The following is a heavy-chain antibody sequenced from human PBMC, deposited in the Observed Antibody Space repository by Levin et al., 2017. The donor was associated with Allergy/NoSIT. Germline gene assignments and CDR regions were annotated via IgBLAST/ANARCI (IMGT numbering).Heavy chain of an antibody. CDR3: AKERRQQLVFDY. D-gene: IGHD6-13*01. V-gene: IGHV3-23*01. CDR2: ISGSGGST. Sequence: LPGGSLRLSYAASGFTFSSYAMSWVRQAPGKGLEWVSAISGSGGSTYYADSVKGRFTISRDNSKNTLYLQMNSLRAEDTAVYYCAKERRQQLVFDYWGQGTLVTVSS. J-gene: IGHJ4*02. CDR1: GFTFSSYA.